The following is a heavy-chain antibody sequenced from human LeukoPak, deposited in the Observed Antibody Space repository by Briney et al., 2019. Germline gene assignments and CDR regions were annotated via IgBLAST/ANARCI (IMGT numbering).Heavy chain of an antibody. V-gene: IGHV3-30*02. D-gene: IGHD6-19*01. CDR3: AKDPALAVAANNWFDP. J-gene: IGHJ5*02. CDR1: GFTFSSYG. Sequence: PGGSLRLSCAASGFTFSSYGMHWVRQAPGKGLEWMAFIRYDGSNKYYADSVKGRFTISRDNSKNTLYLQMNSLRAEDTAVYYCAKDPALAVAANNWFDPWGQGTLVTVSS. CDR2: IRYDGSNK.